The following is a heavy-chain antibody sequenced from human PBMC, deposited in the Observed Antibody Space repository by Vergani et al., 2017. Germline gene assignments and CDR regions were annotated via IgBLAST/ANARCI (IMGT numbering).Heavy chain of an antibody. CDR1: GGSFSGYY. J-gene: IGHJ4*02. D-gene: IGHD3-3*01. CDR2: INHSGST. Sequence: QVQLQQWGAGLLKPSETLSLTCAVYGGSFSGYYWSWIRQPPGKGLEWIGEINHSGSTNSNPSLKSRVTISVDTSKNQFSMKLGSVTAADTAVYYCASSGEARTYYDFWSGYYLLDYWGQGTLVTVSS. V-gene: IGHV4-34*01. CDR3: ASSGEARTYYDFWSGYYLLDY.